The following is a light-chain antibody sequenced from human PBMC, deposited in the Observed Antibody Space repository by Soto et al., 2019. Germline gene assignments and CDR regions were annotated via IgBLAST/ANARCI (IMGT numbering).Light chain of an antibody. CDR3: SSYTTANTYV. CDR1: SSDVGGYSY. CDR2: EVS. J-gene: IGLJ1*01. Sequence: QSALTQPASVSGSPGQSITISCTGTSSDVGGYSYVSWYQQHPGKAPKLMIYEVSNRPSGLSNRFSGSKSGNTASLTISGLQAEDEADYYCSSYTTANTYVFGTGTKLTVL. V-gene: IGLV2-14*01.